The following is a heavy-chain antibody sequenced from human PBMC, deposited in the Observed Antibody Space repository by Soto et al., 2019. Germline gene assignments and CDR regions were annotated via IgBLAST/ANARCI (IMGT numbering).Heavy chain of an antibody. Sequence: SVKVSCKASGYNFNIYGINWVRQAPGQGLELMGWISAHDGKTTYAEKFQGRVTMTTDASTSTAYMELRSLRPDDTAVYYCARDPHEYWTSYWFDPWGQGTLVTVSS. D-gene: IGHD3-3*01. CDR3: ARDPHEYWTSYWFDP. V-gene: IGHV1-18*01. CDR1: GYNFNIYG. CDR2: ISAHDGKT. J-gene: IGHJ5*02.